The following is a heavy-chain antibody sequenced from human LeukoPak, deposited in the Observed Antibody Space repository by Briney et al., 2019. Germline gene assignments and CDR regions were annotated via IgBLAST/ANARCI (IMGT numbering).Heavy chain of an antibody. D-gene: IGHD6-13*01. CDR3: ARSGGYSLAD. CDR2: INHSGST. Sequence: SETLSLTCAVYGGSFSGYYWSWIRQPPGKGLEWIGEINHSGSTNYNPSLKSRVTISVDKSKNQFSLNLNSVTAADTAVYYCARSGGYSLADWGQGTLVTVSS. CDR1: GGSFSGYY. V-gene: IGHV4-34*01. J-gene: IGHJ4*02.